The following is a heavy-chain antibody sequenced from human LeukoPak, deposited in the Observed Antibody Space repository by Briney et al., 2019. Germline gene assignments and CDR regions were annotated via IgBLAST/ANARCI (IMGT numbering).Heavy chain of an antibody. Sequence: ASVKVSCKASGYTLTGYYLHWVRQAPGQGLEWMGWINPRSGGTNYAQKFQGRVTMTRDTSISTAYMELSRLRSDDTAFYYCARDSAQALYYYDSGGYYYFDYWGQGTLVTVSS. D-gene: IGHD3-22*01. CDR3: ARDSAQALYYYDSGGYYYFDY. CDR2: INPRSGGT. V-gene: IGHV1-2*02. J-gene: IGHJ4*02. CDR1: GYTLTGYY.